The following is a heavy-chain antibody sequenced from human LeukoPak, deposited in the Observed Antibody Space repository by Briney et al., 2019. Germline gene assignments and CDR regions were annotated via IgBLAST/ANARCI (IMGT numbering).Heavy chain of an antibody. Sequence: SVXVSCKASGGTFGNNAISWLRQAPAEGPEWMGDIITILDTANYAQKFQGRLTITADESTSTAYMELSSLRSEDTAVYYCARASRVNLRVGAAGGTGWFDPWGQGTLVTVSS. CDR3: ARASRVNLRVGAAGGTGWFDP. CDR2: IITILDTA. J-gene: IGHJ5*02. CDR1: GGTFGNNA. D-gene: IGHD6-13*01. V-gene: IGHV1-69*13.